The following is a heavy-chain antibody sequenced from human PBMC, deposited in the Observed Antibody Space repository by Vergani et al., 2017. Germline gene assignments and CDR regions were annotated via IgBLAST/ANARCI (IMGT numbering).Heavy chain of an antibody. D-gene: IGHD6-19*01. CDR2: INPNSGGT. CDR3: AIPTNSSGWYGEIDY. CDR1: GYTFTGYY. Sequence: QVQLVQSGAEVKKPGASVKVSCKASGYTFTGYYMHWVRQAPGQGLEWMGWINPNSGGTNYAQKFQGRVTMTRDTSISTAYMELSRLRSDDTAVYYCAIPTNSSGWYGEIDYWGQGTLVTVSS. J-gene: IGHJ4*02. V-gene: IGHV1-2*02.